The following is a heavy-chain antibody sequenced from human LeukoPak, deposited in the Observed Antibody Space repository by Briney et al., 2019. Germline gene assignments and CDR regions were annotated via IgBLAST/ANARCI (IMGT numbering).Heavy chain of an antibody. D-gene: IGHD2-8*01. CDR1: GGSISSYY. Sequence: SETLSLTCTVSGGSISSYYWSWIRQPPGKGLEWIGYIYYSGSTNYNPSLKSRVTISVDTSKNQFSLKLSSVTAADTAVYYCARHPGEYCTNGVCYFFDYWGQGTLVTVSS. J-gene: IGHJ4*02. CDR3: ARHPGEYCTNGVCYFFDY. CDR2: IYYSGST. V-gene: IGHV4-59*08.